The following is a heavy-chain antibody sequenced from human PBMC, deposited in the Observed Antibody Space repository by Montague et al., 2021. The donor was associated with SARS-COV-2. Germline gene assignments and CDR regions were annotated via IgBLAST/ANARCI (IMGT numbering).Heavy chain of an antibody. D-gene: IGHD3-16*02. J-gene: IGHJ3*02. CDR1: GGSISSGGYY. Sequence: TLSLTCTVSGGSISSGGYYWSWIRQHPGKGLEWIGYIYYSGSTYYNPSLKSRVTISVDTSKNQFSLKLSSVTAADTAVYYCARDTGLSGAFDIWGQGTMVTVSS. V-gene: IGHV4-31*03. CDR3: ARDTGLSGAFDI. CDR2: IYYSGST.